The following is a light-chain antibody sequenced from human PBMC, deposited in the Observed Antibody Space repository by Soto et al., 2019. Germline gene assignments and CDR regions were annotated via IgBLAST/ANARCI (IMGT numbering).Light chain of an antibody. CDR2: AAY. V-gene: IGKV1-9*01. J-gene: IGKJ1*01. Sequence: SGSKRDTVMITSRASQDIDNYLAWYQHAPGKAPKFLIYAAYTLQSGVPKRFSGSGSGTEFSLTISGLQPEDFATYYCQHSTSLSEAFGQG. CDR3: QHSTSLSEA. CDR1: QDIDNY.